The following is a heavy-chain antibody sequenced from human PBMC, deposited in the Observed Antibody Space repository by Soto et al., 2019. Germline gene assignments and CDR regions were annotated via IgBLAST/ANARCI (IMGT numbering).Heavy chain of an antibody. CDR2: ISGSGGST. V-gene: IGHV3-23*01. J-gene: IGHJ6*03. CDR1: GFTFSSYA. D-gene: IGHD5-12*01. CDR3: AXRGXXXXSGYDLNYYYYYYMDV. Sequence: EVQLLESGGGLVQPGGSLRLSCAASGFTFSSYAMSWVRQAPGKGLEWVSAISGSGGSTYYADSVKGRFTISRDNSKNTLHLQMNSLXAEDTAVXYXAXRGXXXXSGYDLNYYYYYYMDVWGKGTTVTVSS.